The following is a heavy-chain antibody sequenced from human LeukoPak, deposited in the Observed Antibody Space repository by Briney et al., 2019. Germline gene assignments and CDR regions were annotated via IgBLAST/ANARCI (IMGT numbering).Heavy chain of an antibody. CDR2: INPNSGGT. CDR3: ARGYCSSTSCSWFDP. Sequence: GASVKVSCKASGYTFTSYYMHWVRQAPGQGLEWMGWINPNSGGTNYAQKFQGRVTMTRDTSISTAYMELSRLRSDDTAVYYCARGYCSSTSCSWFDPWGQGTLVTVSS. CDR1: GYTFTSYY. D-gene: IGHD2-2*01. J-gene: IGHJ5*02. V-gene: IGHV1-2*02.